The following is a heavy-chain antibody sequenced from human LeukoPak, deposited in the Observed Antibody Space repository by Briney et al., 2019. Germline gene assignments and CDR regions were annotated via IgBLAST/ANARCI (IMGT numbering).Heavy chain of an antibody. Sequence: GGSLRLSCAASGFPFSTYEMNWVRQAPGKGLEWVSYIRGSGSTMFYADSVRGRFTISRDTARNSLYLQMNSLRTEDAAVYYCARDLYGDYGDAFDIWGQGTMVTVSS. CDR2: IRGSGSTM. V-gene: IGHV3-48*03. J-gene: IGHJ3*02. CDR1: GFPFSTYE. CDR3: ARDLYGDYGDAFDI. D-gene: IGHD4-17*01.